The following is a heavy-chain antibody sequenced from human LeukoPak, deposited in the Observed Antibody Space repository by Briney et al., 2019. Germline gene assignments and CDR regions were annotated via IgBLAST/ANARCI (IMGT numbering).Heavy chain of an antibody. CDR1: GFTFSSYG. V-gene: IGHV3-30*18. D-gene: IGHD3-10*01. CDR3: AKALVNDYGSGSYYNVDYYGMDV. Sequence: GGSLRLSCAASGFTFSSYGMHWVRQAPGKGLEWVAVISYDGSNKYYADSVKGRFTISRDNSKNTLYLQMNSLRAEDTAVYYCAKALVNDYGSGSYYNVDYYGMDVWGQGTTVTVSS. CDR2: ISYDGSNK. J-gene: IGHJ6*02.